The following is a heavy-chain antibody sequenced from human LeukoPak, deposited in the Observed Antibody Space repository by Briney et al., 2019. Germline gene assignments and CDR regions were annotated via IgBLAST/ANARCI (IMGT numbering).Heavy chain of an antibody. CDR2: IYRDGDT. J-gene: IGHJ2*01. V-gene: IGHV3-53*01. Sequence: PGGSLRLSCAASGFTVSTNYMSWVRQAPGKGLEWVSVIYRDGDTYYADSVKGRFTISRDSSKNILYLQMNSLRAEDTAVYYCARDFFDRGLQWYFDLWGRGTVITVSS. D-gene: IGHD3-22*01. CDR1: GFTVSTNY. CDR3: ARDFFDRGLQWYFDL.